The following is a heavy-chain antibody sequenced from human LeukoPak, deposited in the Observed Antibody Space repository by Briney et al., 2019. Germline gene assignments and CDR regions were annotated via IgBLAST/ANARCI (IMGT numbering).Heavy chain of an antibody. D-gene: IGHD6-13*01. V-gene: IGHV3-21*01. CDR2: ISYRSSDI. J-gene: IGHJ6*03. CDR1: GFTFSSYS. Sequence: GGSLRLSCAASGFTFSSYSMNWVRQAPGKGLEWVSSISYRSSDIEYADSVKGRFTISRDNAKQLLYLQMSSLRAEDTAVYYCARVYSSSWYSGYLYMDVWGKGTTVTVSS. CDR3: ARVYSSSWYSGYLYMDV.